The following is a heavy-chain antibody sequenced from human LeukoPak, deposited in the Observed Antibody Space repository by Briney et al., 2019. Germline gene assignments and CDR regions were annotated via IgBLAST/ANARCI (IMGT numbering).Heavy chain of an antibody. V-gene: IGHV1-2*02. Sequence: ASVKVSCKASGYTFTGYYMHWVRQAPGQGLEWMGWINPNSGGTNYAQKFQGRVTMTRDTSISTAYMELSRLRSDDTAVYYCVGEGGYSYGAFDYWGQGTLVTVSS. CDR1: GYTFTGYY. CDR3: VGEGGYSYGAFDY. D-gene: IGHD5-18*01. J-gene: IGHJ4*02. CDR2: INPNSGGT.